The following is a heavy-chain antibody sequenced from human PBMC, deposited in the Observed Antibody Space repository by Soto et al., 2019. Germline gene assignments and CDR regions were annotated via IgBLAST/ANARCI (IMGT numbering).Heavy chain of an antibody. CDR2: INPNNGGT. V-gene: IGHV1-2*04. CDR3: ALGYSGSYFFDY. D-gene: IGHD1-26*01. J-gene: IGHJ4*02. Sequence: ASVKVSCKASGYTFTGYFMHWVRQAPGQGLEWMGWINPNNGGTNYAQKFQGWVTMTRDTSISTAYMELRRLRSDDTAVYYCALGYSGSYFFDYWGQGTPVTVSS. CDR1: GYTFTGYF.